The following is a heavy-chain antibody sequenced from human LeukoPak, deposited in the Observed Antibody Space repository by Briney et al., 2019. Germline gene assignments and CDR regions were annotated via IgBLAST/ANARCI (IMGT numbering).Heavy chain of an antibody. CDR3: AKASSTIFGVVIRGSHFDY. D-gene: IGHD3-3*01. Sequence: GGSLRLSCAASGFTFSSYAMSWVRQAPGKGLGWVSAISGSGGSTYYADSVKGRFTISRDNSKNTLYLQMNSLRAEDTAVYYCAKASSTIFGVVIRGSHFDYWGQGTLVTVSS. CDR2: ISGSGGST. CDR1: GFTFSSYA. J-gene: IGHJ4*02. V-gene: IGHV3-23*01.